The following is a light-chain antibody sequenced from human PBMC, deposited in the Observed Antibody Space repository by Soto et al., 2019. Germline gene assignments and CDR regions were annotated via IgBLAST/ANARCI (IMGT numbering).Light chain of an antibody. CDR1: SSDVGGYNY. V-gene: IGLV2-14*03. Sequence: QSALTQPASVSGSPGQSITISCTGTSSDVGGYNYVSWYKQHPGKAPKVMIYDVSSRPSGVSNRFSGSKSGNTASLTISGLQAEDYAEYYCNSYTTSSTLPYVFGTGTKLTVL. CDR2: DVS. CDR3: NSYTTSSTLPYV. J-gene: IGLJ1*01.